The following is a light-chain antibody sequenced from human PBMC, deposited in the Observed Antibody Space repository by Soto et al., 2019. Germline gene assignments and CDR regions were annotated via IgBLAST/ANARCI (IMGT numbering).Light chain of an antibody. CDR2: GNT. CDR3: QSYESSLSGWV. CDR1: SSNIGAGYD. V-gene: IGLV1-40*01. J-gene: IGLJ3*02. Sequence: QSVLTQPPSVSGAPGQRVTISCTGSSSNIGAGYDVHWYQQLPGTAPKLLIYGNTNRLSGVPDRFSGSKSGTSASLAITGLQAEDEADYYCQSYESSLSGWVFGGGTKLTVL.